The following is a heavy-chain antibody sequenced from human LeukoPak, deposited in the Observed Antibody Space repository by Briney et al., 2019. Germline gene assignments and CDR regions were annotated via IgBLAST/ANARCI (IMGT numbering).Heavy chain of an antibody. D-gene: IGHD6-13*01. CDR3: ARRTYTSRRYYYYYMDV. CDR2: IYYRGST. Sequence: SETLSLTCTVSGGSISSTSYYWGWIRQPPGKGLEWIGSIYYRGSTYYNPSLKSRVTISVDTSKNQFSLKLSSVTAADTAVYYCARRTYTSRRYYYYYMDVWGKGTTVTVSS. J-gene: IGHJ6*03. CDR1: GGSISSTSYY. V-gene: IGHV4-39*01.